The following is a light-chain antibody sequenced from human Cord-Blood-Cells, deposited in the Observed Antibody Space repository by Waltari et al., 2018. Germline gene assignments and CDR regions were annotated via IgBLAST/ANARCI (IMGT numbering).Light chain of an antibody. V-gene: IGLV4-60*02. Sequence: QPVLTQSSSASASLGSSVKLTCTLSSGHSSYIIVWHQQQAGKAPRYLMKLEGSGGYDKGSGVPDRFTRSSSGADRYLNISNLQCEDEADYYGETWDSNTWVVGGGTTLTVL. CDR2: LEGSGGY. J-gene: IGLJ3*02. CDR1: SGHSSYI. CDR3: ETWDSNTWV.